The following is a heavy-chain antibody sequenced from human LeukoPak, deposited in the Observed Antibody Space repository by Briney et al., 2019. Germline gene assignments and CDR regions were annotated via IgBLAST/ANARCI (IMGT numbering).Heavy chain of an antibody. CDR1: GGSFSGYY. Sequence: PSETLSLTCAVYGGSFSGYYWSWIRQPPGKGLEWIGEINHSGSTNYNPSLKSRVTISVDTSKNQFSLKLSSVTAADTAVYYCARGLRHKDVWGKGTTVTVSS. D-gene: IGHD4-17*01. CDR2: INHSGST. CDR3: ARGLRHKDV. J-gene: IGHJ6*03. V-gene: IGHV4-34*01.